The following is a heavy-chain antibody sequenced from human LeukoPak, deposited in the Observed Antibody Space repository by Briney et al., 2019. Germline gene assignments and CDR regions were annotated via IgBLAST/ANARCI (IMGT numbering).Heavy chain of an antibody. CDR3: AIRWLQRDLLAYFDY. CDR2: ISYDGSNK. CDR1: GFTFSSYG. J-gene: IGHJ4*02. Sequence: PGGSLRLSCAASGFTFSSYGMHWVRQAPGKGLEWVAVISYDGSNKYYADSVKGRFTISRDNSKNTLYLQMNSLSAEDTALYYWAIRWLQRDLLAYFDYWGQGTLVTVSS. V-gene: IGHV3-30*03. D-gene: IGHD5-24*01.